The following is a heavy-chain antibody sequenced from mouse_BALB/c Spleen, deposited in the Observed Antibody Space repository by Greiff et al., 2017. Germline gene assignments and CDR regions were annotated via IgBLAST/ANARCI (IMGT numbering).Heavy chain of an antibody. D-gene: IGHD2-10*01. CDR2: ISSASSTI. J-gene: IGHJ3*01. CDR3: ARSYYGAWFAY. CDR1: GFTFSSFG. Sequence: EVHLVESGGGLVQPGGSRKLSCAASGFTFSSFGMHWVRQAPEKGLEWVAYISSASSTIYYADTVKGRFTISRDNPKNTLFLQMTSLRSEDTAMYYCARSYYGAWFAYWGQGTLVTVSA. V-gene: IGHV5-17*02.